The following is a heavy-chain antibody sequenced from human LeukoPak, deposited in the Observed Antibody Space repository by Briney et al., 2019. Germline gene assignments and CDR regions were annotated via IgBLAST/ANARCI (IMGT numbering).Heavy chain of an antibody. D-gene: IGHD5-18*01. J-gene: IGHJ4*02. V-gene: IGHV1-46*01. Sequence: ASVKVSCKASGYTFTSYFLHWVRQAPGQGLEWMGIINPSGGSTRYAQKFQGRITMTRDTSTSTVYMELSSLRSEDTAVYYCARDGISYGIDYWGQGTLVTVSS. CDR3: ARDGISYGIDY. CDR2: INPSGGST. CDR1: GYTFTSYF.